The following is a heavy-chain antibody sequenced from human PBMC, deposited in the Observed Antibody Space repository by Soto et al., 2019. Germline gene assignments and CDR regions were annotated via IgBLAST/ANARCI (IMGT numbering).Heavy chain of an antibody. CDR3: AGEPYNWNYVGAFDY. J-gene: IGHJ4*02. CDR2: TYYRSKWYN. D-gene: IGHD1-7*01. Sequence: SQTLSLTCAISGDSVSSNSAAWNWIRQSPSRGLEWLGRTYYRSKWYNDYAVSLKSRITINPDTSKNQFSLQLNSVTPEDTAVYYCAGEPYNWNYVGAFDYWGQGTLVTVSS. CDR1: GDSVSSNSAA. V-gene: IGHV6-1*01.